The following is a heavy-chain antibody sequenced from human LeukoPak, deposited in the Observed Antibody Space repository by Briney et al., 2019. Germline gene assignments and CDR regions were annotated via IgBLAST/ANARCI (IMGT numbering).Heavy chain of an antibody. Sequence: SETLSLTCAVSGGSISSGGYYWSWIRQHPGKGLEWIGYIYYSGSTYYNPSLKSRVTISVDTSKNQFSLKLSSVTAADTAVYYCARDGAGDYAVFDYWGQGTLVTVSS. J-gene: IGHJ4*02. CDR2: IYYSGST. CDR3: ARDGAGDYAVFDY. D-gene: IGHD4-17*01. CDR1: GGSISSGGYY. V-gene: IGHV4-31*11.